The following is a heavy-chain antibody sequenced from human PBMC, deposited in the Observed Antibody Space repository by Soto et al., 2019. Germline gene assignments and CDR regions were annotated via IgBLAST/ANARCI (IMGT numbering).Heavy chain of an antibody. CDR2: MNPNSGNT. V-gene: IGHV1-8*01. CDR1: GYTFTSYD. D-gene: IGHD6-13*01. Sequence: QVQLVQSGAEVKKPGASVKVSCNASGYTFTSYDINWVRQATGQGLEWVGWMNPNSGNTGYAKKFQGRVIMTRNTSISTAYTELSSLRSEDTALYYCARGYGAAAAGTGAFGSWGQGTMLTVTS. J-gene: IGHJ3*02. CDR3: ARGYGAAAAGTGAFGS.